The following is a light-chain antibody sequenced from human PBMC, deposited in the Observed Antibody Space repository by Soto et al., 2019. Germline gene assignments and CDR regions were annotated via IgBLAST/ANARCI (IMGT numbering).Light chain of an antibody. CDR3: HQRANWPHS. CDR1: QSVSSS. Sequence: EIVLTQSPATLSLSPGERAILSCRTSQSVSSSLAWYQHKPCQAPRLLIYDASNRASNIPGRFSGSGSGTDFTLTITSLQPEDFAIYYCHQRANWPHSFGQGTKLEIK. CDR2: DAS. J-gene: IGKJ2*03. V-gene: IGKV3-11*01.